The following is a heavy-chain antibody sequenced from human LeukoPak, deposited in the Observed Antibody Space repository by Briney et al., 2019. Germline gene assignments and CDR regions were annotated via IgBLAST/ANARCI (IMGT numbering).Heavy chain of an antibody. Sequence: GASVKVSCKASGYTFTGYYMHWVRQDPGQGLEWMGWINPNSGGTNYAQKFQGRVTMTRDTSISTAYMELSRLRSDDTAVYYCARDPGDMGYFDYWGQGTLVTVSS. CDR1: GYTFTGYY. CDR2: INPNSGGT. J-gene: IGHJ4*02. CDR3: ARDPGDMGYFDY. V-gene: IGHV1-2*02. D-gene: IGHD7-27*01.